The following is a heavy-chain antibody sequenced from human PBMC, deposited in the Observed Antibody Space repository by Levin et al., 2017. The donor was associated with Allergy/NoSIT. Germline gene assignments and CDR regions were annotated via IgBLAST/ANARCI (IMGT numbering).Heavy chain of an antibody. CDR1: GGSFSGYY. J-gene: IGHJ3*02. V-gene: IGHV4-34*01. Sequence: SETLSLTCAVYGGSFSGYYWSWIRQPPGKGLEWIGEINHSGSTNYNPSLKSRVTISVDTSKNQFSLKLSSVTAADTAVYYCARVPYDSSGHRPSTGRAFDIWGQGTMVTVSS. CDR3: ARVPYDSSGHRPSTGRAFDI. D-gene: IGHD3-22*01. CDR2: INHSGST.